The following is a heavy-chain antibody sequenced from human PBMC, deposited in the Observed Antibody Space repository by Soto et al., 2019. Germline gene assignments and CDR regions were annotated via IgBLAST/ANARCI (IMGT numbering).Heavy chain of an antibody. CDR3: ARHDLTMVRGAEDY. D-gene: IGHD3-10*01. CDR2: IYYSGST. Sequence: QLQLQESGPGLVKPSETLSLTCTVSGGSISSSSYYWGWIRQPPGKGLEWIGSIYYSGSTYYNPSLKSRVTISVDTSKNQFSLKLSSVTAADTAVYYCARHDLTMVRGAEDYWGQGTLVTVSS. V-gene: IGHV4-39*01. J-gene: IGHJ4*02. CDR1: GGSISSSSYY.